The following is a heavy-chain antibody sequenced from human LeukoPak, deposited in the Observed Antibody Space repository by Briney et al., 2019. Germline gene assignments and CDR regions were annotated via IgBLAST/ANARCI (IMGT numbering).Heavy chain of an antibody. CDR3: ARNPHLRVYDFWSGYTYYFDY. CDR2: INHSGST. Sequence: NPSETLSLTCAVYGGSFSGYYWSWIRQPPGKGLEWIGEINHSGSTNYNPSLKSRVTISVDTSKNQFSLKLSSVTAADTAVYYCARNPHLRVYDFWSGYTYYFDYWGQGTLVTVPS. CDR1: GGSFSGYY. J-gene: IGHJ4*02. D-gene: IGHD3-3*01. V-gene: IGHV4-34*01.